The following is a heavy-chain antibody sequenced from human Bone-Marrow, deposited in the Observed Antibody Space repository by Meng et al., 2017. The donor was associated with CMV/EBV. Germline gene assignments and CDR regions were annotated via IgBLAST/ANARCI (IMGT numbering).Heavy chain of an antibody. Sequence: GKSLKISCAASGFTFSSYSMNWVGQAPVKGLEGVSAIIGSGASTYYAASVKGRFTISRDNSKNTLYLQMNSLRVQDTAIYYSAKGRDGSTYYNHCYYGMDVWGQGTTVTVSS. CDR3: AKGRDGSTYYNHCYYGMDV. CDR1: GFTFSSYS. J-gene: IGHJ6*02. CDR2: IIGSGAST. D-gene: IGHD1-26*01. V-gene: IGHV3-23*01.